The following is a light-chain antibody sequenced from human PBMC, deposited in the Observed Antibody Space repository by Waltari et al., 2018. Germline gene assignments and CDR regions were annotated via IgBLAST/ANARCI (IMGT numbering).Light chain of an antibody. Sequence: QSALTQPASVSGSPGQSITISCTGSSSDVGTYKFVSWYQQHPGKAPKLMIYEINQRPAGMSIRVSGSKFGDTAVLTISGLQTDDEADYYCCSYVTGDTWVFGGGTRVTVL. CDR2: EIN. CDR3: CSYVTGDTWV. CDR1: SSDVGTYKF. J-gene: IGLJ3*02. V-gene: IGLV2-23*02.